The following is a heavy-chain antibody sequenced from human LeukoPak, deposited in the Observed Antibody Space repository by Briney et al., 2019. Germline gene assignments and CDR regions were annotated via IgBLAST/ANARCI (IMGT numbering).Heavy chain of an antibody. V-gene: IGHV3-23*01. CDR1: GFTFSTYG. J-gene: IGHJ6*03. CDR2: ISGSGAST. CDR3: ARSLRVRGVPDYMDV. Sequence: PGGSLRLSCAASGFTFSTYGMTWVRQAPGKGLEWVSAISGSGASTYHADTVKGRFTISRDNSKNMLYLQMNSLRAEDTAVYYCARSLRVRGVPDYMDVWGKGTTVTVSS. D-gene: IGHD3-10*02.